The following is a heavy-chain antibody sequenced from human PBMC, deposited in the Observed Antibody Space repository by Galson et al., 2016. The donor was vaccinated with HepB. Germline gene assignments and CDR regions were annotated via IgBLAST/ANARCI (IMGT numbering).Heavy chain of an antibody. CDR2: ISSSSSYT. V-gene: IGHV3-11*06. J-gene: IGHJ2*01. CDR1: RFTFSDYY. Sequence: SLRLSCAASRFTFSDYYMSWIRQAPGKGLEWVSYISSSSSYTNYADSVRGRFTISRDNAKNSLYLQMNSLRAEDTAVYYCAREGRVGDNSYFDLWGRGTLVSVSS. CDR3: AREGRVGDNSYFDL. D-gene: IGHD1-14*01.